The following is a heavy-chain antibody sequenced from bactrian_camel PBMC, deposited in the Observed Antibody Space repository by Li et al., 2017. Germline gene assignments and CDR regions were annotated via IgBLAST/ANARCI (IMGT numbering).Heavy chain of an antibody. D-gene: IGHD6*01. CDR3: AADFRPWCTARNQDYNY. J-gene: IGHJ4*01. Sequence: VQLVESGGGSVQGGGSLRLSCEFSEYTASTNCMTWFRQAPGKEREGVAAVYQGGAKTYYADSVKGRFTISQDNAKNTLYLQMNMLKPEDTAMYYCAADFRPWCTARNQDYNYWGQGTQVTVS. V-gene: IGHV3S1*01. CDR1: EYTASTNC. CDR2: VYQGGAKT.